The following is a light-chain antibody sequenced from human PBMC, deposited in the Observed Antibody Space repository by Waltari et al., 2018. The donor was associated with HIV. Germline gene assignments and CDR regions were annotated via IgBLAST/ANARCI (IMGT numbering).Light chain of an antibody. J-gene: IGLJ3*02. CDR1: ALPKKF. CDR2: EDS. CDR3: FSTDSSGNHRV. Sequence: SYEVTQPPSVSVSPGQTARITCSGDALPKKFAYWYQQKSGQAPVLVIYEDSKRPSGIPERVSGSSSGTVATLTISGAQVDDEADYSCFSTDSSGNHRVFGGGTKLTVL. V-gene: IGLV3-10*01.